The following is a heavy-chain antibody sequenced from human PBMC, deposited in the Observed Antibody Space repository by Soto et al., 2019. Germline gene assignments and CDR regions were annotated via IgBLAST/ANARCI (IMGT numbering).Heavy chain of an antibody. Sequence: LRLSCAASGFTFSSYAMSWVRQAPGKGLEWVSAISGSGGSTYYADSVKGRFTISRDNPKNTLYLQMNSLRAEDTAVYYCAKDPRGITIFGVVIREIGMDVWGQGTTVTVSS. D-gene: IGHD3-3*01. CDR1: GFTFSSYA. V-gene: IGHV3-23*01. CDR2: ISGSGGST. J-gene: IGHJ6*02. CDR3: AKDPRGITIFGVVIREIGMDV.